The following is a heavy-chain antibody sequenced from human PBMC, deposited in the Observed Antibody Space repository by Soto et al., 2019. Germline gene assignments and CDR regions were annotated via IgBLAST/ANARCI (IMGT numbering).Heavy chain of an antibody. CDR2: IIPIFGTA. CDR3: AKVRYSSPMGYYYGMDV. D-gene: IGHD6-19*01. V-gene: IGHV1-69*13. Sequence: SVKVSCKASRVAFSKFIVTWVRQAPGLGLEWVGGIIPIFGTANYAQKFQGRVTITADESTSTSYMEVNNLRSEDTAVYYCAKVRYSSPMGYYYGMDVGGQGTTVTVSS. CDR1: RVAFSKFI. J-gene: IGHJ6*02.